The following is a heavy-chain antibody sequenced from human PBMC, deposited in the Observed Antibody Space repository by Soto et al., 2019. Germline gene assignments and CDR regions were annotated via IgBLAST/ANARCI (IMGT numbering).Heavy chain of an antibody. CDR2: INPNSGGT. Sequence: ASVKVSCKASGYTFTGDYMHWVRQAPGQGLEWMGWINPNSGGTNYAQKFQGRVTMTRDTSISTAYMELSRLRSDDTAVYYCAREGPWRSGSAFDYWGQGTLVTVSS. D-gene: IGHD1-26*01. V-gene: IGHV1-2*02. CDR3: AREGPWRSGSAFDY. J-gene: IGHJ4*02. CDR1: GYTFTGDY.